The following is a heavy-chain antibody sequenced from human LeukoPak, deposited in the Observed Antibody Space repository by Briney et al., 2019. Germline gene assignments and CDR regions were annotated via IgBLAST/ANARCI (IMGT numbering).Heavy chain of an antibody. V-gene: IGHV1-2*02. J-gene: IGHJ5*02. CDR2: INPNSGGT. D-gene: IGHD2-2*01. CDR1: GYTFTGYY. CDR3: ARGKGRYCSSTSCYVFDWFDP. Sequence: ASVKVSCKASGYTFTGYYMHWVRQAPGQGLEWMGWINPNSGGTNYAQKFQGRVTMTRNTSISIAYVELSSLRSEDTAVYYCARGKGRYCSSTSCYVFDWFDPWGQGTLVTVSS.